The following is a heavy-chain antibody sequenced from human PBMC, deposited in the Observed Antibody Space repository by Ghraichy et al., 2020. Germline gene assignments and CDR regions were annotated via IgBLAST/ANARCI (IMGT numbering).Heavy chain of an antibody. CDR3: ARAGLYCSSTSCYWPDY. Sequence: GGSRRLSCAASGFTFSSYAMHWVRQAPGKGLEWVAVISYDGSNKYYADSVKGRFTISRDNSKNTLYLQMNSLRAEDTAVYYCARAGLYCSSTSCYWPDYWGQGTLVTVSS. D-gene: IGHD2-2*01. CDR2: ISYDGSNK. V-gene: IGHV3-30-3*01. CDR1: GFTFSSYA. J-gene: IGHJ4*02.